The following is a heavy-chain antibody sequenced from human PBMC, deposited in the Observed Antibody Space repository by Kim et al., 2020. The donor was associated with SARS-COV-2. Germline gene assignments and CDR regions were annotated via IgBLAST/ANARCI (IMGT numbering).Heavy chain of an antibody. CDR1: GGSFSGYY. Sequence: SETLSLTCAVYGGSFSGYYWSWIRQPPGKGLEWIGEINHSGSTNYNPSLKSRVTISVDTSKNQFSLKLSSVTAADTAVYYCANYDILTGYSYYGMDVWGQGTTVTVSS. CDR3: ANYDILTGYSYYGMDV. D-gene: IGHD3-9*01. CDR2: INHSGST. J-gene: IGHJ6*02. V-gene: IGHV4-34*01.